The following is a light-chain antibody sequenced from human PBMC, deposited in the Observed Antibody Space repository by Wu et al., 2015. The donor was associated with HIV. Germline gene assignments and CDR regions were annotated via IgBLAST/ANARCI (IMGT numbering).Light chain of an antibody. CDR2: SAS. CDR1: QSINSN. Sequence: DIQMTQSPSSLSASVGDRVTIICRASQSINSNLNWYQQKSGRAPKLLIYSASTLQHGVPARFSGGGSGTEFTLTISSLQPEDFASYYCQQVSEYPYTFGQGT. V-gene: IGKV1-39*01. J-gene: IGKJ2*01. CDR3: QQVSEYPYT.